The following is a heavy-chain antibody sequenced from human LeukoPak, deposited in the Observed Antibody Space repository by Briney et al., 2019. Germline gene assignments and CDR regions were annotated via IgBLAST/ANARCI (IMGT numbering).Heavy chain of an antibody. CDR1: GFIFGDYA. Sequence: GGSLRLSCTASGFIFGDYAMSWFRQAPGKGLEWVGLIRSNVHGGTTEYAASVKGRFTISRDDTKRIAYLQMNSLKTEDTALYYCTRLRSGYIDFWGQGTLVTVSS. CDR3: TRLRSGYIDF. V-gene: IGHV3-49*03. CDR2: IRSNVHGGTT. J-gene: IGHJ4*02. D-gene: IGHD4-17*01.